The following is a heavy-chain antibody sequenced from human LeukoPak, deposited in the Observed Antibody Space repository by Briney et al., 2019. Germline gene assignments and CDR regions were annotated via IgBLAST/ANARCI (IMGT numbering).Heavy chain of an antibody. V-gene: IGHV1-18*04. J-gene: IGHJ4*02. Sequence: ASVKVSCKASGYTFTGYYMHWVRQAPGQGLEWMGWVSVYNGNTNYVQNLQGRVTTTTDTSTSTAYMELRSLRSDDTAVYYCARGRGGWYYDRSGYLDNWGQGTLVTVSS. CDR3: ARGRGGWYYDRSGYLDN. CDR1: GYTFTGYY. D-gene: IGHD3-22*01. CDR2: VSVYNGNT.